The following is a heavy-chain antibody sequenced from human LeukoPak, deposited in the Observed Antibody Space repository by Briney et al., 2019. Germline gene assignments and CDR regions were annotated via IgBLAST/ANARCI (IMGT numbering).Heavy chain of an antibody. CDR1: GFTFSYSW. CDR3: ATYTHWVAGDV. Sequence: GSLRLSCAASGFTFSYSWMSWVRQAPGKGLEWLANMNQDGSAKGYVDSVKGRFTISRDNARNSLYLQMSSLRPEDTAVYYCATYTHWVAGDVWGQETTVTVSS. CDR2: MNQDGSAK. J-gene: IGHJ6*02. D-gene: IGHD3-16*01. V-gene: IGHV3-7*01.